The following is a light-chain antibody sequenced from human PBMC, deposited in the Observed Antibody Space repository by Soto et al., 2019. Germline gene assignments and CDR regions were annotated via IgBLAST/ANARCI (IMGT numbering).Light chain of an antibody. V-gene: IGLV1-40*01. J-gene: IGLJ2*01. Sequence: QSVQTQPPSVSGAPGQRVAISCTGSSYNIGAGYDVHWYQQLPGTAPKLLIYGNSNRPSGVPYRFSGSKSGTSASLAITGLRAEDEAEYCCQSYDSSLSGVVFGGGTKLTVL. CDR1: SYNIGAGYD. CDR3: QSYDSSLSGVV. CDR2: GNS.